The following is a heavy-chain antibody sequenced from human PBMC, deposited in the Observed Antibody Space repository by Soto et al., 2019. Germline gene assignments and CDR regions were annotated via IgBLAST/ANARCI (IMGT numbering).Heavy chain of an antibody. CDR2: IYHSGST. J-gene: IGHJ5*02. CDR3: AREADGYCSGGSCSMGRLDP. CDR1: GGSISSGGYS. V-gene: IGHV4-30-2*01. Sequence: SETLFLTCAVSGGSISSGGYSWSWIRQPPGKGLEWIGYIYHSGSTYYNPSLKSRVTISVDRSKNQFSLKLSSVTAADTAVYYCAREADGYCSGGSCSMGRLDPWGQGTLVTVSS. D-gene: IGHD2-15*01.